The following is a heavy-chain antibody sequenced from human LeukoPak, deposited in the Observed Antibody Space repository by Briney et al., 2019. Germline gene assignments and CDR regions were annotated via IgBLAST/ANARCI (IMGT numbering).Heavy chain of an antibody. Sequence: GGSLKISCKGFGYSSTIYWIGWVRQMPGRGLEWMGILYPGGSETRYSPSFQGQVTMSADKSISTAYLQWSSLKASDSAMYYCARGTVTRLDIWGQGTMVTVSS. CDR3: ARGTVTRLDI. J-gene: IGHJ3*02. CDR1: GYSSTIYW. CDR2: LYPGGSET. D-gene: IGHD4-17*01. V-gene: IGHV5-51*01.